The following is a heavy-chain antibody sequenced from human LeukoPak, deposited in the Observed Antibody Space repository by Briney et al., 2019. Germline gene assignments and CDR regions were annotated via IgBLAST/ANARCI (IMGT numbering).Heavy chain of an antibody. CDR2: IFYSGST. CDR1: GGSINSYGYY. D-gene: IGHD1-26*01. CDR3: ARQGVGATDF. J-gene: IGHJ4*02. V-gene: IGHV4-39*01. Sequence: PSETLSLTCSVSGGSINSYGYYWAWIRQPPGKRPGWIGSIFYSGSTHYNPSLQSRITISADTSKGQFSLKLSSVTAADTAVYYCARQGVGATDFWGQGSLVTVSS.